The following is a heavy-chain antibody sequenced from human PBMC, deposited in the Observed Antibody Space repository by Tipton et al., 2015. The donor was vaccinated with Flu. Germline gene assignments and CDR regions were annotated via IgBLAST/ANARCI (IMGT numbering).Heavy chain of an antibody. D-gene: IGHD3-10*01. J-gene: IGHJ5*02. Sequence: TLSLTCSVSGGSIRSLGFYWSWIRQLPGKGLEWIAYIYHNGETHHNPSLKGRLTVSVDTSKNHFSLNLNSVTAADTAIYYCARDRGFSNWFDPWGQGTLVTVSS. CDR2: IYHNGET. V-gene: IGHV4-31*03. CDR3: ARDRGFSNWFDP. CDR1: GGSIRSLGFY.